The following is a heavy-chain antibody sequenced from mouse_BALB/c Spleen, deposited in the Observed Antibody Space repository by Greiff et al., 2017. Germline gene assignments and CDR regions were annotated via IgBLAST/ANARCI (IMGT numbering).Heavy chain of an antibody. J-gene: IGHJ3*01. D-gene: IGHD2-1*01. V-gene: IGHV1-18*01. CDR1: GYTFTDYN. CDR2: INPNNGGT. CDR3: ARDYGNYERLAY. Sequence: VHVKQSGPELVKPGASVKIPCKASGYTFTDYNMDWVKQSHGKSLEWIGDINPNNGGTIYNQKFKGKATLTVDKSSSTAYMELRSLTSEDTAVYYCARDYGNYERLAYWGQGTLVTVSA.